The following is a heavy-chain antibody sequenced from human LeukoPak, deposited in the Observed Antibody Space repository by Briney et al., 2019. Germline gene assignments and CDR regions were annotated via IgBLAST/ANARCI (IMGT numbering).Heavy chain of an antibody. CDR1: GGSFSGYY. CDR3: ARVNIAAAGGKGPFDY. CDR2: INHSGST. D-gene: IGHD6-13*01. Sequence: SETLSLTCAVYGGSFSGYYWSWIRQPPGKGLGWIGEINHSGSTNYNPSLKSRVTISVDTSKNQFSLKLSSVTAADTAVYYCARVNIAAAGGKGPFDYWGQGTLVTVSS. V-gene: IGHV4-34*01. J-gene: IGHJ4*02.